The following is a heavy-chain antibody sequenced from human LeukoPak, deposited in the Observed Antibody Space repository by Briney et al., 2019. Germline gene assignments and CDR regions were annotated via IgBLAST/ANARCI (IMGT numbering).Heavy chain of an antibody. CDR3: TRDPGGYYDSSDYAHYY. Sequence: PGGSLRLSCAASGLTVSSTYMSWVRQTPGKGLEWVGFIRSKAYGGTTEYAASVKGRFTISRDDSKSIAYLQMNSLKTEDTAVYYCTRDPGGYYDSSDYAHYYWGQGTLVTVSS. D-gene: IGHD3-22*01. CDR2: IRSKAYGGTT. V-gene: IGHV3-49*04. CDR1: GLTVSSTY. J-gene: IGHJ4*02.